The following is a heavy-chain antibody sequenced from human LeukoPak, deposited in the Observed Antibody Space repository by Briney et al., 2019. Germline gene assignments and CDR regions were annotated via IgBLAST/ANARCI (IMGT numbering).Heavy chain of an antibody. CDR2: IYTSGST. Sequence: SETLSLTCTVSGGSISSYYWSWIRQPAGKGLEWIGRIYTSGSTNYNPSLNSRVTISLDTSNNQVSLRLSPVTAADTAVYYCAKGGTYGGGADYWGQGTLVTVSS. V-gene: IGHV4-4*07. D-gene: IGHD1-26*01. CDR3: AKGGTYGGGADY. J-gene: IGHJ4*02. CDR1: GGSISSYY.